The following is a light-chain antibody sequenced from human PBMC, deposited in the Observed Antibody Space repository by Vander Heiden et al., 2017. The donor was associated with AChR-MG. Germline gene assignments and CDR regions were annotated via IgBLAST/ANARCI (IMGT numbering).Light chain of an antibody. CDR1: QNIRTY. J-gene: IGKJ1*01. V-gene: IGKV1-39*01. CDR2: AAF. CDR3: QQSFSKPRT. Sequence: DIQLTQSPSTLSASVGDRVTITCRASQNIRTYLNWYQQKPGQAHTVLIYAAFTLEGGVPSRFSGSGSGTDFTLTISSLQPEDFATYYCQQSFSKPRTFGQGTKVEIK.